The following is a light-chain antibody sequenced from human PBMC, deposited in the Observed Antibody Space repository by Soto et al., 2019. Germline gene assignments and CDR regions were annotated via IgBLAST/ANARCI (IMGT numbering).Light chain of an antibody. CDR2: LGS. J-gene: IGKJ2*01. V-gene: IGKV2-28*01. CDR1: QRLLHSNGYNY. Sequence: DVVMTQSPLSLPVTPGEPASISRNSSQRLLHSNGYNYLDWYLQRPGQSPQLLIYLGSNRASGVPDRFSGSGSGTDFTLKISRAEAEDVGVYYCMQALQSPRTFGQGTKLEIK. CDR3: MQALQSPRT.